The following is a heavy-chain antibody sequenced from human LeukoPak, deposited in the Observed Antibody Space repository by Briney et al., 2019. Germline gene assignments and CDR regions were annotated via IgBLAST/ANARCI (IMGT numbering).Heavy chain of an antibody. CDR2: IYYSGST. J-gene: IGHJ4*02. V-gene: IGHV4-39*07. D-gene: IGHD3-22*01. CDR1: GGSISSSSYY. CDR3: AREADYYDSSGSYSNYFDY. Sequence: SETLSLTCTVSGGSISSSSYYWGWIRQPPGKGLEWIGSIYYSGSTYYNPSLKSRVTISLDTSKNQFSLKLSSVTAADTAVYYCAREADYYDSSGSYSNYFDYWGQGTLVTVSS.